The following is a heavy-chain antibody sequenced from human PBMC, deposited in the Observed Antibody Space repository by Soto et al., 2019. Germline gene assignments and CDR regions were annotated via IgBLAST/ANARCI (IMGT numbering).Heavy chain of an antibody. CDR1: GYRFSNDG. D-gene: IGHD3-16*02. Sequence: QVHLVQSGAEVRKPGASVTVSCKASGYRFSNDGLHWVRQAPGQSLEWMGWIHPGNGNTRYSPKFKALVNISRATSASTADIELNNLRSEDTGVYYCARDRYTATSVWFDPWGQGTLVTVSS. CDR3: ARDRYTATSVWFDP. J-gene: IGHJ5*02. CDR2: IHPGNGNT. V-gene: IGHV1-3*01.